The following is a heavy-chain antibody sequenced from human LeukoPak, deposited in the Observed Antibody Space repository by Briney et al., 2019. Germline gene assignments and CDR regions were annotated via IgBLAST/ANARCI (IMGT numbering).Heavy chain of an antibody. Sequence: PSESLSLTCSVHGGSISSYYCGSIRQPPGRGLEWIGYIYYCGSTNYNPSLKSRVTISVDTSKNQFSLQLSSVTAADTAVYYCARSSPAMVRGVNYDFDIWGQGTMVTVSS. CDR3: ARSSPAMVRGVNYDFDI. CDR1: GGSISSYY. D-gene: IGHD3-10*01. CDR2: IYYCGST. J-gene: IGHJ3*02. V-gene: IGHV4-59*01.